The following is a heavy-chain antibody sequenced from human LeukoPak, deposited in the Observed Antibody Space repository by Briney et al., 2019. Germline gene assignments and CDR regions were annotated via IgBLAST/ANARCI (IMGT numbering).Heavy chain of an antibody. CDR2: ISGYNGKT. CDR1: GYTFTSYG. D-gene: IGHD3-10*01. V-gene: IGHV1-18*01. CDR3: ARVPTPDVLWFGEEQGGYYYYYMDV. Sequence: GASVKVSCKASGYTFTSYGISWVRQSPGQGLEWMGWISGYNGKTNYAQKLQGRVTMTTDTSTSTAYMELRSLRSDDPAMYYCARVPTPDVLWFGEEQGGYYYYYMDVWGKGTTVTISS. J-gene: IGHJ6*03.